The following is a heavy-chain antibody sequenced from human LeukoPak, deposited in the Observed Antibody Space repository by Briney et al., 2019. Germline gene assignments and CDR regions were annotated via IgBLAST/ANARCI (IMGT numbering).Heavy chain of an antibody. Sequence: SKTLSLTCAVSGYSISSGYYWGWIRQPPGEGLEWIGSIYHSGSTYYNPSLKSRVTISVDTSKNPFSLKLSSVTAADTAVYYCARQLVGYYDFWSGKRGAFDIWGQGTMVTVSS. CDR3: ARQLVGYYDFWSGKRGAFDI. V-gene: IGHV4-38-2*01. J-gene: IGHJ3*02. D-gene: IGHD3-3*01. CDR2: IYHSGST. CDR1: GYSISSGYY.